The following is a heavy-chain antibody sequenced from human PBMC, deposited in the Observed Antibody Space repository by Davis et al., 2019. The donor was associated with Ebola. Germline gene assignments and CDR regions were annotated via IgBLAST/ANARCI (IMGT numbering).Heavy chain of an antibody. CDR3: ARGYDSSGYYPGLDY. V-gene: IGHV4-39*01. Sequence: PETLSLTCTVSGGSIISSSSYWGWIRPPPRKGLEWIGSIYYSGITYYNPSLKSRVTISVDTSKNQFSLKLRSVTAADTAVYYCARGYDSSGYYPGLDYWGQGTLVTVSS. D-gene: IGHD3-22*01. CDR1: GGSIISSSSY. CDR2: IYYSGIT. J-gene: IGHJ4*02.